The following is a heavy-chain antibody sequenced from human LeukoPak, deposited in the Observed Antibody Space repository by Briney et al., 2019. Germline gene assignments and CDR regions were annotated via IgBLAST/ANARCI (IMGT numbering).Heavy chain of an antibody. V-gene: IGHV3-74*01. CDR3: ARVQLAGYCSGGSCYSLRSYYYYGRDV. Sequence: PRGSLTLSCAASALTFSSYWLHWVRQAPGKGLVWVSRINSDGSSTSYADSVKGRFTISRDNAKNTLYLQMNSLRAEDTGVYYCARVQLAGYCSGGSCYSLRSYYYYGRDVWGQGTTVTVSS. CDR2: INSDGSST. D-gene: IGHD2-15*01. CDR1: ALTFSSYW. J-gene: IGHJ6*02.